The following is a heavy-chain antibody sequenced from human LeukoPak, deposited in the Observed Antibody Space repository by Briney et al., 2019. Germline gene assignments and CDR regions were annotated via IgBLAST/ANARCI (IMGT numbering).Heavy chain of an antibody. CDR3: ARDQIAVAGKFPGWFDP. CDR2: VSGSGDTT. D-gene: IGHD6-19*01. J-gene: IGHJ5*02. Sequence: PGGSLRLSCAASGFNFYSYGMSWVRQAPGKGLEWVSTVSGSGDTTYYADSVKGRFTVSRDNSKDTLYLQMSSLRAEDTAVYYCARDQIAVAGKFPGWFDPWGQGTLVTVSS. CDR1: GFNFYSYG. V-gene: IGHV3-23*01.